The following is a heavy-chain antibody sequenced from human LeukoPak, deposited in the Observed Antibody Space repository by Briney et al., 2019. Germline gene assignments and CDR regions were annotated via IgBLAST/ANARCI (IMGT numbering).Heavy chain of an antibody. CDR3: ASKRTNSGQGY. CDR1: GCTFDDYG. D-gene: IGHD6-25*01. CDR2: INWNGGST. V-gene: IGHV3-20*01. J-gene: IGHJ4*02. Sequence: GGSLRLSCAASGCTFDDYGMSWVRQAPGKGLEWVSGINWNGGSTGYADSVKGRFTISRDNAKNSLYLQMNSLRAEDTALYHCASKRTNSGQGYWGQGTLVTVSS.